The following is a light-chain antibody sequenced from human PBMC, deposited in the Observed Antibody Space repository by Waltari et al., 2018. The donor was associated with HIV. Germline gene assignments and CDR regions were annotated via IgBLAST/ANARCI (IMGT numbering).Light chain of an antibody. CDR1: SYNIGRNT. J-gene: IGLJ2*01. Sequence: QSVLTQPPSASGTPGQRVTISCSGSSYNIGRNTVNWYQHLPGTAPKPRLYINNHRPSGFPDRFSGPKSGTSSSLAISVLQSEEESAYFCAAWDDTLNAVVFGGGTKLTVL. CDR3: AAWDDTLNAVV. CDR2: INN. V-gene: IGLV1-44*01.